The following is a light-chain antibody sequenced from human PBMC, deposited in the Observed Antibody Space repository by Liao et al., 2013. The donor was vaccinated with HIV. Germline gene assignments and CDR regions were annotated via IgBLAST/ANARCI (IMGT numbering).Light chain of an antibody. J-gene: IGLJ2*01. CDR2: YDT. Sequence: SYELTQPPSVSVAPGKTARIPCGGNNIESKSVHWFQQQPGQAPVLVIYYDTDRPSGIPERFSGSNSGNTATLTISGTQAMDEADYYCQAWDSSTAAVVFGGGTKLTVL. V-gene: IGLV3-21*01. CDR1: NIESKS. CDR3: QAWDSSTAAVV.